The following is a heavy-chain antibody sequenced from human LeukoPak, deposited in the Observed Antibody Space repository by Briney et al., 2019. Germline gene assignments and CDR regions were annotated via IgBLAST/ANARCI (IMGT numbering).Heavy chain of an antibody. J-gene: IGHJ4*02. D-gene: IGHD3-16*01. CDR2: TNEHETEK. CDR1: GFTFSSYW. CDR3: ARDSRGTTFDY. V-gene: IGHV3-7*01. Sequence: GGSLRLSCAASGFTFSSYWMSWVRQAPGKGLEWVGQTNEHETEKYYGDAVRGRSTIYRDNAKNSLYLQMNSLRPEDTAVYYCARDSRGTTFDYWGQGTLVTVSS.